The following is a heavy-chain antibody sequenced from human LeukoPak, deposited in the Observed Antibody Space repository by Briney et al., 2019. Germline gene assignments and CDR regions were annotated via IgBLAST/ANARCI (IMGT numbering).Heavy chain of an antibody. Sequence: GGSLRLSCAASGFTFCIYEMNWVRQATGKGVEWVSYISSSGSTIYYEDSVKGRFIISRDNAKNSLYLQMNSLRGEDTAVYYCARVRRGSGSYKCDSWGQGTLVTVSS. CDR3: ARVRRGSGSYKCDS. D-gene: IGHD3-10*01. CDR1: GFTFCIYE. J-gene: IGHJ4*02. CDR2: ISSSGSTI. V-gene: IGHV3-48*03.